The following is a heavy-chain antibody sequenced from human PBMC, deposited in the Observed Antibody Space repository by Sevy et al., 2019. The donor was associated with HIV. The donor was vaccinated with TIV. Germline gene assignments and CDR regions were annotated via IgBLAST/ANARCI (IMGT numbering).Heavy chain of an antibody. V-gene: IGHV3-11*06. CDR2: ISSSSSYT. J-gene: IGHJ3*02. Sequence: GGSLRLSCAASGFTFSDYYMSWIRQAPGKGLEWVSYISSSSSYTNYAASVKGRFTISRDNAKNSLYLQMNSLRAEDTAVYYCARTGRAFDIWGQGTMVTVSS. CDR3: ARTGRAFDI. CDR1: GFTFSDYY.